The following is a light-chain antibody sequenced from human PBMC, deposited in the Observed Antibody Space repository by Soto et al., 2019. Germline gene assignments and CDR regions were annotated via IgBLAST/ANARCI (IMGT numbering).Light chain of an antibody. CDR1: SSDVGGYNY. V-gene: IGLV2-14*01. CDR2: DVG. Sequence: SALTQPASVSGSPGQSITISCTGTSSDVGGYNYVSWYQQHPGKAPKLMIYDVGNRPSGVSNRFSGSKSGNAASLTISGLQAEDEADYYCSSYTSSSTLVFGGGTKVTVL. J-gene: IGLJ2*01. CDR3: SSYTSSSTLV.